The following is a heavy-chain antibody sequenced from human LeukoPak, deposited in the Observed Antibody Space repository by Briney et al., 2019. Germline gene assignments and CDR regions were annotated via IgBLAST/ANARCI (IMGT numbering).Heavy chain of an antibody. V-gene: IGHV4-34*01. J-gene: IGHJ4*02. CDR2: INHSGST. Sequence: KPSETLSLTCAVYGGSFSGFYWSWIRQPPGKGLEWIGEINHSGSTNYNPSLKSRVAISVDTSKNQVSLKLSSATAADTAVYYCASVYYYDSSGVFDYWGQGTLVTVSS. CDR1: GGSFSGFY. D-gene: IGHD3-22*01. CDR3: ASVYYYDSSGVFDY.